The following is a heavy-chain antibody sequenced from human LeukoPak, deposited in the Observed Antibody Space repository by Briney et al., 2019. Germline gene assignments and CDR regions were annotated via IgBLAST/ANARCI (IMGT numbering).Heavy chain of an antibody. CDR3: ARTRSQLNWFDP. CDR2: IHADGGRT. CDR1: GFAFADYA. D-gene: IGHD6-13*01. V-gene: IGHV3-43*02. Sequence: PGGSLRLSCAASGFAFADYAMHWVRQIPGKGLECVAHIHADGGRTFYADSVKGRFTISRDNAKNTLYLQMNSLRAEDTAVYYCARTRSQLNWFDPWGQGTLVTVSS. J-gene: IGHJ5*02.